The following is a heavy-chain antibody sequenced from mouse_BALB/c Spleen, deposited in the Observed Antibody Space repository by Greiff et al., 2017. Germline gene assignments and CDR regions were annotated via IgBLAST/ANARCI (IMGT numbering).Heavy chain of an antibody. D-gene: IGHD2-4*01. CDR1: GYTFTSYW. V-gene: IGHV1-87*01. J-gene: IGHJ3*01. CDR3: ARVGDYGAY. CDR2: IYPGDGDT. Sequence: VQVVESGAELARPGASVKLSCKASGYTFTSYWMQWVKQRPGQGLEWIGAIYPGDGDTRYTQKFKGKATLTADKSSSTAYMQLSSLASEDSAVYYCARVGDYGAYWGQGTLVTVSA.